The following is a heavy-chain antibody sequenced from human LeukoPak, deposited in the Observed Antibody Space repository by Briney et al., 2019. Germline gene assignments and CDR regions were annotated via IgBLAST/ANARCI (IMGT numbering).Heavy chain of an antibody. CDR1: GGSISSGGYY. CDR3: ARDRVLQHYYYGMDV. V-gene: IGHV4-31*03. D-gene: IGHD4/OR15-4a*01. CDR2: IYYSGST. J-gene: IGHJ6*02. Sequence: SETLSLTCTVSGGSISSGGYYWSWIRQHPGKGLEWIGYIYYSGSTYYNPSLKSRVTISVDTSKNQFSLKLSSVTAADTAVYYCARDRVLQHYYYGMDVWGQGTTVTVSS.